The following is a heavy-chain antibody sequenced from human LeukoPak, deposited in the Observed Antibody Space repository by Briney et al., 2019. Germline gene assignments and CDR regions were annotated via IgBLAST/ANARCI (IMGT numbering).Heavy chain of an antibody. CDR3: ARGIDY. CDR1: GGSISSYY. J-gene: IGHJ4*02. CDR2: IYYSGST. V-gene: IGHV4-59*01. Sequence: SETLSLTCTVSGGSISSYYWSWIRQPPGKGLEWIGYIYYSGSTNYNPSLKSRVTISVDTSKNQFSLKLSSVTAADTAVYYCARGIDYWGQGTLVTVSS.